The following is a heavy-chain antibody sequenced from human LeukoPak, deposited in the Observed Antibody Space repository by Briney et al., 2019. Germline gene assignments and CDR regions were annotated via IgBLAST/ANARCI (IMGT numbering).Heavy chain of an antibody. CDR2: ISAYNGNT. Sequence: RASVKVSCKASGYTFTSYGISWVRQAPGQGLEWMGWISAYNGNTNYAQKLQGRVTMTTDTSTSTACMELRSLRSDDTAVYYCARSDGYCSSTSCQNIDYWGQGTLVTVSS. D-gene: IGHD2-2*03. CDR3: ARSDGYCSSTSCQNIDY. V-gene: IGHV1-18*01. CDR1: GYTFTSYG. J-gene: IGHJ4*02.